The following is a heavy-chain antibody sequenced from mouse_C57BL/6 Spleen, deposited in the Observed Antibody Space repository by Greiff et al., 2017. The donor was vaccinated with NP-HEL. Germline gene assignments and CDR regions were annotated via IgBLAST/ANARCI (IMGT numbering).Heavy chain of an antibody. J-gene: IGHJ2*01. V-gene: IGHV1-61*01. CDR3: ARSAVVATSYYFDY. CDR2: IYPSDSET. D-gene: IGHD1-1*01. Sequence: VQLQQSGAELVRPGSSVKLSCKASGYTFTSYWMDWVKQRPGQGLEWIGNIYPSDSETHYNQKFKDKATLTVDKSSSTAYMQLSSLTSEDSAVYYCARSAVVATSYYFDYWGQGTTLTVSS. CDR1: GYTFTSYW.